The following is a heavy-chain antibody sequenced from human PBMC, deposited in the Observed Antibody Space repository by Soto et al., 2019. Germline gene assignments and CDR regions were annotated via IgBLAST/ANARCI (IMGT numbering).Heavy chain of an antibody. V-gene: IGHV4-59*01. Sequence: PSETLSLTCTVSGGSISSYYWSWIRQPPGKGLEWIAYIYYSGRTNYNPSLKSRVTISVDTSKSQFSLKLTSVTAADTAVYYCATGRWFDPWGQGTLVTVSS. CDR2: IYYSGRT. CDR3: ATGRWFDP. J-gene: IGHJ5*02. CDR1: GGSISSYY.